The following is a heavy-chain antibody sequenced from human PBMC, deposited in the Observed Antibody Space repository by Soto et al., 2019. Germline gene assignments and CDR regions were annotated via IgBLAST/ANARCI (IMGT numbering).Heavy chain of an antibody. CDR1: GFTFTSYA. CDR2: ISASGISQ. CDR3: AKDTHNISPYYLDS. D-gene: IGHD3-3*02. Sequence: PGGSLRLSCAASGFTFTSYAMGWVRQAPGKGLEWVSAISASGISQFYADSVKGRFTISRDNSKNTVYLQMNSLRAEDTALYYCAKDTHNISPYYLDSWGPGTLVTVSS. J-gene: IGHJ4*02. V-gene: IGHV3-23*01.